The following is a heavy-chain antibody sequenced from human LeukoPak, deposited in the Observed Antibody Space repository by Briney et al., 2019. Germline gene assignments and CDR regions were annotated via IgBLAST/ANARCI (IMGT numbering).Heavy chain of an antibody. V-gene: IGHV2-70*11. CDR1: GFSLSTSGMC. Sequence: SGPTLVNPTQTPTLTCTFSGFSLSTSGMCVSWIRQPPGKALEWLARIDWDDDKYYSTSLKTRLTISKDTSKNQVVLTMTNMDPVDTATYYCARLDEWERAAFDIWGQGTMVTVSS. D-gene: IGHD1-26*01. J-gene: IGHJ3*02. CDR2: IDWDDDK. CDR3: ARLDEWERAAFDI.